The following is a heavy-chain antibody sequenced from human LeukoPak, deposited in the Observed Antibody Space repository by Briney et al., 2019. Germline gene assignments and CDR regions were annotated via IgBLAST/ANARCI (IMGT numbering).Heavy chain of an antibody. CDR1: GYSFTSYW. Sequence: GESLKISCKGSGYSFTSYWIGWVRQMPGKGLEWMGIIYPGDSDTRDSPSFQGQVTISADKSISPAYLQWSSLKASDTAMYYCASSPNPSRLVMYYWGQGTLVTVSS. D-gene: IGHD3-9*01. CDR2: IYPGDSDT. J-gene: IGHJ4*02. V-gene: IGHV5-51*01. CDR3: ASSPNPSRLVMYY.